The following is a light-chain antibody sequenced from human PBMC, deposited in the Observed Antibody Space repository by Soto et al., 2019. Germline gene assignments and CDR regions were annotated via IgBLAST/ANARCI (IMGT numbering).Light chain of an antibody. Sequence: DIVFTQSPATLSLSPGERATLSCRASQSVSIYLAWYQQKPGQAPRLLIYDASNRATGIPARFSGSGSGTDFTLTISSLEPEDFAVYYCQHRSNWPLTFGGGTKVDI. CDR2: DAS. J-gene: IGKJ4*01. V-gene: IGKV3-11*01. CDR1: QSVSIY. CDR3: QHRSNWPLT.